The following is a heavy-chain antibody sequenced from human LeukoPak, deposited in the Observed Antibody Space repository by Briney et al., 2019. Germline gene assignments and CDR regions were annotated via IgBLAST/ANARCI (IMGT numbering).Heavy chain of an antibody. CDR2: ISTSGSTI. J-gene: IGHJ4*02. CDR3: ARGVLSGYDRPTDY. CDR1: GFTFSSYE. Sequence: GGSLRLSCAASGFTFSSYEVKWVRQAPGKGLEWVSCISTSGSTIYLADSVKGRFTVSRDNARNSLYLQMNSLRAEDTAVYYCARGVLSGYDRPTDYWGQGILVTVSS. V-gene: IGHV3-48*03. D-gene: IGHD5-12*01.